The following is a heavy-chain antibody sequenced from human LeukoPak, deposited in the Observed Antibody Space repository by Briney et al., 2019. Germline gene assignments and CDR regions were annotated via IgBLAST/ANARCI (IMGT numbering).Heavy chain of an antibody. Sequence: GGSLRLSCAASGFTFSSYGMHWVRQAPGKGLEWVAVIWYDGSNKYYADSVKGRFTISRDNSKNTLYLQMNSLRAEDTAVYYCARGRSYYYDSSGPPGWGQGTMVTVSS. CDR2: IWYDGSNK. V-gene: IGHV3-33*01. CDR1: GFTFSSYG. D-gene: IGHD3-22*01. J-gene: IGHJ3*01. CDR3: ARGRSYYYDSSGPPG.